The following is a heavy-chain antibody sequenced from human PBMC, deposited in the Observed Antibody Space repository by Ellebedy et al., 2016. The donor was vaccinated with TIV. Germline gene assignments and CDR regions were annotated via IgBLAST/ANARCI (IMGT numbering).Heavy chain of an antibody. V-gene: IGHV4-34*01. J-gene: IGHJ6*02. CDR3: ARGRPAVVGALNYGLDV. Sequence: MPSETLSLTCAVSGGSLSGYYWSWIRQPPGKGLEWIGEIVHTGATNYNPSLKSRVSISQDKSKSQFSRQLSSVAAADTAVYYRARGRPAVVGALNYGLDVWGQGTTVTVSS. CDR2: IVHTGAT. D-gene: IGHD6-19*01. CDR1: GGSLSGYY.